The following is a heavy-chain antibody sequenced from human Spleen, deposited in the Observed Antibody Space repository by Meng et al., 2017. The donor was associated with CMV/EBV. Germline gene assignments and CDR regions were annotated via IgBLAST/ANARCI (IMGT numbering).Heavy chain of an antibody. V-gene: IGHV3-48*04. CDR2: ISSSSSTI. CDR3: AREDCSSTSCYMSFDY. J-gene: IGHJ4*02. Sequence: GESLKISCAASGFTFSAFGLNWVRQAPGKGLEWVSYISSSSSTIYYADSVKGRFSISRDSAKNSLYLQMNSLRAEDTAVYYCAREDCSSTSCYMSFDYWGQGTLVTVSS. D-gene: IGHD2-2*02. CDR1: GFTFSAFG.